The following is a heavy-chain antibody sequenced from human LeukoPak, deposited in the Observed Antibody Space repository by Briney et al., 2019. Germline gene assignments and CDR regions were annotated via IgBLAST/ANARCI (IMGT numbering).Heavy chain of an antibody. V-gene: IGHV4-61*02. Sequence: SQTLSLTCTVSGGSISSGSYDWSWIRQPAGKGLEWIGRIYTSGSTNYNPSLKRRFTISVDTSKNQFSLKLSSVPAADTAVYYCARDTAAYCSGGSCYYPDYWGQGTLVTVSS. CDR2: IYTSGST. D-gene: IGHD2-15*01. J-gene: IGHJ4*02. CDR3: ARDTAAYCSGGSCYYPDY. CDR1: GGSISSGSYD.